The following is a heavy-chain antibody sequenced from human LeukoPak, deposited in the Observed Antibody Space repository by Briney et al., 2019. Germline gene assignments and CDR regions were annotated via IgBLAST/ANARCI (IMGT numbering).Heavy chain of an antibody. J-gene: IGHJ6*03. D-gene: IGHD2-2*02. CDR3: ARVGCSDTSCYTYYYYYMDV. CDR1: GYTFTRYD. V-gene: IGHV1-8*03. Sequence: ASVKVSCKASGYTFTRYDITWVRQATGQGLEWMGWINPNSGNTGYAQKFQGRVTITRNSSISTAYMEVSSLRFEDTAVYYCARVGCSDTSCYTYYYYYMDVWGKGTTVTVSS. CDR2: INPNSGNT.